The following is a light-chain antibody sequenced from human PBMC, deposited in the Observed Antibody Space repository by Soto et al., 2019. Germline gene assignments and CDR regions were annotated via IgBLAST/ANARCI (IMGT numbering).Light chain of an antibody. J-gene: IGLJ1*01. Sequence: SVLTQPASVSGSPGQSITISCTGTSSDVGGYNYVSWYQQHPGKAPKLMIYDVSNRPSGVSNRFSGSKSGSTASLTISGLQAEDEADYYCSSYTSSSTPLYVFGTGTKVTGL. CDR3: SSYTSSSTPLYV. CDR2: DVS. V-gene: IGLV2-14*01. CDR1: SSDVGGYNY.